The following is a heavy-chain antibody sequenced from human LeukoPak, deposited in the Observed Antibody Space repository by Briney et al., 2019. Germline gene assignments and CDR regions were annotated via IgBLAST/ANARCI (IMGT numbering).Heavy chain of an antibody. J-gene: IGHJ5*02. CDR2: IYISGST. CDR1: GGSISSYY. D-gene: IGHD2-2*01. CDR3: ARQGRGYCSSTSCYEGWFDP. V-gene: IGHV4-4*07. Sequence: SETLSLTCTVSGGSISSYYWSWIRQPAGKGLEWIGRIYISGSTNYNPSLKSRVTMSVDTSKNQFSLKLSSVTAADTAVYYCARQGRGYCSSTSCYEGWFDPWGQGTLVTVSS.